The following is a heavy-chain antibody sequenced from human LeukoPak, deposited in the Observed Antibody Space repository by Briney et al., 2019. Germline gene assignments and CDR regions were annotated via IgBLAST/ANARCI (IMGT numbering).Heavy chain of an antibody. CDR1: GGSISSGGHY. Sequence: PSETLSLTCSVSGGSISSGGHYWSWLRQPAGTGLEWIGRIYTSGSPKYNPSLQSRVTISVDTSRNQFSLRLSSVTAADTAVYYCARADCSGATCYLDYWGQGTLVTVSS. CDR2: IYTSGSP. J-gene: IGHJ4*02. D-gene: IGHD2-15*01. V-gene: IGHV4-61*02. CDR3: ARADCSGATCYLDY.